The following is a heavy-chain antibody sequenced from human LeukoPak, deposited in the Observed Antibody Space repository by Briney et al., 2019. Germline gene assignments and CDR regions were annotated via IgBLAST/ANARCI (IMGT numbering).Heavy chain of an antibody. D-gene: IGHD5-24*01. CDR1: GFTVSSNY. J-gene: IGHJ4*02. CDR2: IYIGGSI. CDR3: ARGDGYNYWQY. Sequence: GGSLTLSCIVSGFTVSSNYMSWVRKSPGKGLEWVSVIYIGGSIYYADSVRGRFTISRDNSKNTLYLQMNSLRAEDTAVYYCARGDGYNYWQYWGQGTLVTVSS. V-gene: IGHV3-53*01.